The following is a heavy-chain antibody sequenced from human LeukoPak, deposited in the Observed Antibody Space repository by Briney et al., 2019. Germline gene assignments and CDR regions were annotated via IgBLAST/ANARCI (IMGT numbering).Heavy chain of an antibody. CDR2: ISGSGGST. V-gene: IGHV3-23*01. D-gene: IGHD3-9*01. CDR3: AKVGLRYFDWSNFDY. Sequence: GGSLRLSCAASGFTFSSYAMSWVRQAPGKGLEWVSGISGSGGSTHYADSVKGRFTISRDNSKNTMYLQMNSLRGEDTAVYYCAKVGLRYFDWSNFDYWGQGTLVTVSS. J-gene: IGHJ4*02. CDR1: GFTFSSYA.